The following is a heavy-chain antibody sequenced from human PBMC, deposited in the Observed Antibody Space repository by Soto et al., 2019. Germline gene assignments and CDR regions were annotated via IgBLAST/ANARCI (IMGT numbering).Heavy chain of an antibody. CDR3: ARDLWGYCGTDCYPLDV. CDR2: SYYSGST. J-gene: IGHJ6*02. V-gene: IGHV4-39*07. D-gene: IGHD2-21*02. Sequence: SETLCLTWRGSGGSIRRGSYYGCWIRQSPGKGLEWIGSSYYSGSTYYNPSLKSRVTISVDTSKNQFSLKLSSVTAADTAVYYCARDLWGYCGTDCYPLDVWGQGTTVT. CDR1: GGSIRRGSYY.